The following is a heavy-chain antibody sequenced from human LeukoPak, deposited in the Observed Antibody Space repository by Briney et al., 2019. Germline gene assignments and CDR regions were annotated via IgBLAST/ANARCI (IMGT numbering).Heavy chain of an antibody. CDR2: VSHSETT. Sequence: SETLSLTCAVSGASISATNWWTWVRLPPGKGLEWVGEVSHSETTNYSPSLRGRLRLSVDRATNQISLRLTSVTAADTAVYYCAKESGRGTFDVWGQGTMVTVSS. CDR3: AKESGRGTFDV. V-gene: IGHV4-4*02. CDR1: GASISATNW. D-gene: IGHD3-10*01. J-gene: IGHJ3*01.